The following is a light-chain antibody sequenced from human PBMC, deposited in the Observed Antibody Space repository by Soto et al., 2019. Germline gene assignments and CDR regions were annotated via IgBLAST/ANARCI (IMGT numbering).Light chain of an antibody. CDR2: GAS. V-gene: IGKV3-20*01. J-gene: IGKJ3*01. CDR3: QQYGSSLFT. CDR1: QSITNSY. Sequence: EIVLTQSPGTLSLSPGERATLSCRASQSITNSYLAWYQQKPGQAPRLLVYGASSRATGIPDRFSGSGSGTVFTLTISRLEPEDFAVYFCQQYGSSLFTFGPGNKVDVK.